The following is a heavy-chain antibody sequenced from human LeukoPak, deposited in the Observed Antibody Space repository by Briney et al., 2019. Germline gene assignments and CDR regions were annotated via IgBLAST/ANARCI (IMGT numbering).Heavy chain of an antibody. J-gene: IGHJ4*02. CDR3: ARDRVPLYGSGSYYVY. CDR2: ISAYNGYT. V-gene: IGHV1-18*04. D-gene: IGHD3-10*01. CDR1: DYTFTSYG. Sequence: ASVKVYCKASDYTFTSYGISWVRQAPGQGLEWMGWISAYNGYTNYAQKLQGRVTMTTDTSTSTAYMELRSLRSDDTAVYYCARDRVPLYGSGSYYVYWGQGTLVTVSS.